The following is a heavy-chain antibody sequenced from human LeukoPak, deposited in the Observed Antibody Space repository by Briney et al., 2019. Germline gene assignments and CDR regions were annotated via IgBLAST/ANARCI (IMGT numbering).Heavy chain of an antibody. V-gene: IGHV4-34*01. CDR3: ARGYSKWYARYFDY. J-gene: IGHJ4*02. CDR2: INHSGST. Sequence: PSETLSLTCAVYGGSFSGYYWSWIRQPPGKGLEWIGEINHSGSTNYNPSLKSRVTISVDTSKNQFSLKLSSVTAADTAVYYCARGYSKWYARYFDYWGQGTLVTVSS. D-gene: IGHD6-13*01. CDR1: GGSFSGYY.